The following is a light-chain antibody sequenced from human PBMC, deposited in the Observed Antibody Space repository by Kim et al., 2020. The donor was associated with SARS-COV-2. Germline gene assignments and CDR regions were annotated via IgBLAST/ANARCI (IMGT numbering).Light chain of an antibody. CDR3: QQYGSSQT. CDR2: GAS. J-gene: IGKJ1*01. CDR1: QSVSSSY. Sequence: LSPGERATLPGRASQSVSSSYLAWYQQKPGQAPRLLIYGASSRATGIPDRFSGSGSGTDFTLTISRLEPEDFAVYYCQQYGSSQTFGQGTKVDIK. V-gene: IGKV3-20*01.